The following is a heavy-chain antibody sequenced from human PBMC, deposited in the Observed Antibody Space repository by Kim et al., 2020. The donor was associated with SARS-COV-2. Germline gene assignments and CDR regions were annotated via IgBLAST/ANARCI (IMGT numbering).Heavy chain of an antibody. CDR2: IKSKGGGGTT. J-gene: IGHJ4*02. D-gene: IGHD2-15*01. V-gene: IGHV3-15*01. CDR1: GFAFGPAW. Sequence: GGSLRLSCAASGFAFGPAWMSWVRQAPGKGLEWVGRIKSKGGGGTTDYAAPVKGRFTLSRDDSKNMLFLEMNSLITEDTGVYYCTWIARDCRGGSCFYFFDYWGQGTLVTVSS. CDR3: TWIARDCRGGSCFYFFDY.